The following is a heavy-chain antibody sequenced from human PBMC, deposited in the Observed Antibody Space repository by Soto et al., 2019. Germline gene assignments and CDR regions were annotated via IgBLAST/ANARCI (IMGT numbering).Heavy chain of an antibody. CDR1: GGSMCSYF. Sequence: SETLSLTCAVSGGSMCSYFWSWIRQSAGKGLEWVGRIYPNGNTNFNPSLRRRVTMSVDTSKNQFSLKLTSMTAADTAVYYCARVNHGDYLDYWGQGTQVTFSS. D-gene: IGHD4-17*01. CDR2: IYPNGNT. J-gene: IGHJ4*02. V-gene: IGHV4-4*07. CDR3: ARVNHGDYLDY.